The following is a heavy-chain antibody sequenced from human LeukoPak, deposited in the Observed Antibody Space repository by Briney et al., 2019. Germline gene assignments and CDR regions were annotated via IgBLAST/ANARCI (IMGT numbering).Heavy chain of an antibody. J-gene: IGHJ3*02. V-gene: IGHV3-11*06. CDR2: IRTSGTNT. CDR1: GFTFSNAW. D-gene: IGHD3-3*01. Sequence: GGSLRLSCAASGFTFSNAWMSWVRQAPGKGLEWVSYIRTSGTNTDYTGSVKGRFTISRDNAKNSLYLQMNSLRAEDTAVYYCARTIFGSRGSRPGTFDIWGQGTMVTVSS. CDR3: ARTIFGSRGSRPGTFDI.